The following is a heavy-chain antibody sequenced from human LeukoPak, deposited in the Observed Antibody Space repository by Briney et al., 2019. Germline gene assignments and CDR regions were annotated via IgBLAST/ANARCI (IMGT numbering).Heavy chain of an antibody. CDR1: GGTFSSYA. J-gene: IGHJ4*02. V-gene: IGHV1-69*13. CDR2: IIPIFGTA. Sequence: SVKVSCKASGGTFSSYAISWVRQAPGQGLEWMGGIIPIFGTANYAQKFQGRVTITADESTSTAYMELSSLRFEDTAVYYCARAAVEMATITDYGLDYWGQGTLVTVSS. D-gene: IGHD5-24*01. CDR3: ARAAVEMATITDYGLDY.